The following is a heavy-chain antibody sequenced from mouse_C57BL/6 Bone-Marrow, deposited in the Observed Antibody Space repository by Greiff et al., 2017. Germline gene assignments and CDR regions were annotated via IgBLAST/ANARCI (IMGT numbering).Heavy chain of an antibody. V-gene: IGHV1-59*01. CDR3: ARRDYYGSAWFAY. D-gene: IGHD1-1*01. Sequence: QVQLQQPGAELVRPGTSVKLSCKASGYTFTSYWMHWVKQRPGQGLEWIGVIDPSDSYTNYNQKFKGKATLAVDTSSSPAYMQLSSLTSEDSAVYYGARRDYYGSAWFAYWGQGTLVTVSA. J-gene: IGHJ3*01. CDR1: GYTFTSYW. CDR2: IDPSDSYT.